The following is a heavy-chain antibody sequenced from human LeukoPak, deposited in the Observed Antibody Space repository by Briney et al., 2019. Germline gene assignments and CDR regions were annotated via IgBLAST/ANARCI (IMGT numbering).Heavy chain of an antibody. CDR2: ISNIGST. CDR1: GGSISSYY. Sequence: KPSETLSLTCTVSGGSISSYYWSWIRQPPGKELEWIGYISNIGSTNYNPSLKSRVTISVDRSKNQFSLKLNSVTAADTAVYFCARDYYGSGSYFNPWGQGTLVTVSS. CDR3: ARDYYGSGSYFNP. J-gene: IGHJ5*02. V-gene: IGHV4-59*12. D-gene: IGHD3-10*01.